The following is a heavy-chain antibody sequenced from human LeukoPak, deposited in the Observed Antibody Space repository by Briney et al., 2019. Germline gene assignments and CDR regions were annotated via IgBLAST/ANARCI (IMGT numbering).Heavy chain of an antibody. D-gene: IGHD4-11*01. V-gene: IGHV4-59*08. CDR1: GGSFSSHY. CDR2: IYHSGST. CDR3: ASINYPSDY. J-gene: IGHJ4*02. Sequence: SETLSLTCTVSGGSFSSHYWSWIRQPPGKGLEWIRSIYHSGSTYYNPSLKSRVTISVDTSKNQFSLKLSSVTAADTAVYYCASINYPSDYWGQGTLVTVSS.